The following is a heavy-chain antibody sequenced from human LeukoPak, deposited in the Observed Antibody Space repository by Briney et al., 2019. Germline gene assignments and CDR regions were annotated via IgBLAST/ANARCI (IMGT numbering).Heavy chain of an antibody. D-gene: IGHD5-18*01. CDR3: ARVGVDTAMVTEYYFDY. J-gene: IGHJ4*02. V-gene: IGHV4-34*01. Sequence: SETLSLTCAVYGGSFSGYYWSWIRHPPGKGLEWIGEINHSGSTNYNPSLKSRVTISVDTSKNQFSLKLSSVTAADTAVYYCARVGVDTAMVTEYYFDYWGQGTLVTVSS. CDR2: INHSGST. CDR1: GGSFSGYY.